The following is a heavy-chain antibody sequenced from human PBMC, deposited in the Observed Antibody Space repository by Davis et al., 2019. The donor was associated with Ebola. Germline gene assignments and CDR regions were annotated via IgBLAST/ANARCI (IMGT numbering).Heavy chain of an antibody. Sequence: SETLSLTCAVYGASFSGYYLSWIRQPPGKGLEWIGEMNRDGGTNYNPSLESRVTISSDMSKKQFSLKLNSVTAADTAVYFCARGRTGSDHPRLDSWGQGTLVTVSS. D-gene: IGHD7-27*01. CDR2: MNRDGGT. V-gene: IGHV4-34*01. CDR1: GASFSGYY. J-gene: IGHJ4*02. CDR3: ARGRTGSDHPRLDS.